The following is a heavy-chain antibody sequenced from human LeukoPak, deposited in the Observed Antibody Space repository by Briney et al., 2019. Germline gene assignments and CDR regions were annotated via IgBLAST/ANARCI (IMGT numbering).Heavy chain of an antibody. CDR2: IKTDGRTT. D-gene: IGHD3-16*01. J-gene: IGHJ1*01. Sequence: GGSLRLSCAASGMTFCDHWMHWVRQVPGKGLVWVSLIKTDGRTTIYADSVKGRFTISRDNGKSTLYLQMNSLRAEDTAIYYCTTGPSYGYEWWGQGTVVTVSS. CDR3: TTGPSYGYEW. CDR1: GMTFCDHW. V-gene: IGHV3-74*01.